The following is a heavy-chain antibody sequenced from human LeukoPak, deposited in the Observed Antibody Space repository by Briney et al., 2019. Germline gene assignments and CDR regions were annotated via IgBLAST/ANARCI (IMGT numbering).Heavy chain of an antibody. J-gene: IGHJ4*02. CDR1: GFTFSSYW. D-gene: IGHD3-22*01. CDR2: IKQDGSEK. CDR3: ATPLDYYDRSDSHQGGD. Sequence: GGSLRLSCAASGFTFSSYWMSWVRQAPGKGLEWVANIKQDGSEKYYVDSVKGRFTISRDNAKNSLYLQMNSLRAEDTAVYYCATPLDYYDRSDSHQGGDWGQGTLVTVSS. V-gene: IGHV3-7*03.